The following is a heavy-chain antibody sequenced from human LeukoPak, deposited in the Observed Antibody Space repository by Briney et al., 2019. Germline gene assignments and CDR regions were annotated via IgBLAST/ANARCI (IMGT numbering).Heavy chain of an antibody. CDR3: ARGPRNDP. CDR1: GYPFTTWE. CDR2: VHPNSGNT. D-gene: IGHD1-14*01. Sequence: ASVKVSCKTSGYPFTTWEINWVRQAAGQGLEWMGWVHPNSGNTAYAQKFQGRVTMTRDTSISTAYMELSGLKSDDTAVYFCARGPRNDPWGQGTLVTVSS. J-gene: IGHJ5*02. V-gene: IGHV1-8*01.